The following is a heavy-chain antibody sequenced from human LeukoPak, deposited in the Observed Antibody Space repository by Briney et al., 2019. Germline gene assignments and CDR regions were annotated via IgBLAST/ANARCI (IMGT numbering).Heavy chain of an antibody. D-gene: IGHD3-9*01. Sequence: SVKLSCKASGGTSNSHAISWVRQAPGQGLEWMGRIIPNLGTTNRAQNFQDRVTPTADKSTNTAYMELTSLTSDDTAVYYCATTNDGAGYQWGDFFDFWGQGTLVTVSS. CDR1: GGTSNSHA. V-gene: IGHV1-69*04. CDR2: IIPNLGTT. CDR3: ATTNDGAGYQWGDFFDF. J-gene: IGHJ4*02.